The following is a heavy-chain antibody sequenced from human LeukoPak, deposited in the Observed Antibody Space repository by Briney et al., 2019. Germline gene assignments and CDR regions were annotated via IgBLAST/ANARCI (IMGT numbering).Heavy chain of an antibody. CDR2: INPNSGGT. CDR1: GYTFTGYY. J-gene: IGHJ4*02. CDR3: ARDAYSSSWYDLDY. Sequence: GASVKVSCKASGYTFTGYYMHWVRQAPGQGLEWMGWINPNSGGTNYAQKFQGRVTMTRDTSISTAYMELSRLRSDDTAVYYCARDAYSSSWYDLDYWGQGTLVTVSS. V-gene: IGHV1-2*02. D-gene: IGHD6-13*01.